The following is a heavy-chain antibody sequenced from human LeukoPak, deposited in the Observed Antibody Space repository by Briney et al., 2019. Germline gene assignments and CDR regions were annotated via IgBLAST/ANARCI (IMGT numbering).Heavy chain of an antibody. D-gene: IGHD2-15*01. J-gene: IGHJ3*01. CDR1: GFTFDDYA. CDR2: ISWNSGSI. V-gene: IGHV3-9*01. CDR3: AKDRGGSSQLGDAFDV. Sequence: HTGGSLRLSCAASGFTFDDYAMHWVRQAPGKGLEWVSGISWNSGSIGYADSVKGRFTISRDNAKNSLYLQMNSLRTDDTALYYCAKDRGGSSQLGDAFDVWGQGTMVSVS.